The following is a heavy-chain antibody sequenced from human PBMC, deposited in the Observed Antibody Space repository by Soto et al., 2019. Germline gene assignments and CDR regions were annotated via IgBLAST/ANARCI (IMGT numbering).Heavy chain of an antibody. V-gene: IGHV4-31*03. Sequence: QVQLQESGPGLVKPSQSLSLTCTVSGGSISSGGYYWSWIRQHPGKGLEWIGYIYYSGSTYYNPSIRSRVTISVDTSKNQFSLQLSSVTAADTAVYYCARAGVSGGSSRGIRFDPWGQGTLVTVSS. CDR3: ARAGVSGGSSRGIRFDP. D-gene: IGHD2-15*01. CDR2: IYYSGST. J-gene: IGHJ5*02. CDR1: GGSISSGGYY.